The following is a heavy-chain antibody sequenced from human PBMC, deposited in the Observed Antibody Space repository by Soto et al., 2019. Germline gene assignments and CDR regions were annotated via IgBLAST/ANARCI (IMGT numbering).Heavy chain of an antibody. CDR1: GFTFSSYA. V-gene: IGHV3-23*01. J-gene: IGHJ4*02. CDR3: AKKVPHSDPDYYDFWSGYGQLDY. Sequence: GGSLRLSCAASGFTFSSYAMSWVRQAPGKGLEWVSAISGSGGSTYYADSVKGRFTISRDNSKNTLYLQMNSLRAEDTAVYYCAKKVPHSDPDYYDFWSGYGQLDYWGQGTLVTVSS. CDR2: ISGSGGST. D-gene: IGHD3-3*01.